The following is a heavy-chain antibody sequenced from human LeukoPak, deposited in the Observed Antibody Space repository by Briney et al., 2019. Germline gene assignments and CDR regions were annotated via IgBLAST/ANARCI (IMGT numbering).Heavy chain of an antibody. V-gene: IGHV1-18*01. J-gene: IGHJ4*02. CDR3: ARENYYDSSGYYFFDY. CDR1: GYTFTSYG. D-gene: IGHD3-22*01. Sequence: ASVKVSCKASGYTFTSYGISWVPQAPGQGLEWMGWISAYNGNTNYAQKLQGRVTMTTDTSTSTAYMELRSLRSDDTAVYYCARENYYDSSGYYFFDYWGQGTLVTVSS. CDR2: ISAYNGNT.